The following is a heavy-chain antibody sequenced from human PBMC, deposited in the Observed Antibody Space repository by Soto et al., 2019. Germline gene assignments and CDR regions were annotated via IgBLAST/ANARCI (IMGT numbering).Heavy chain of an antibody. J-gene: IGHJ4*02. CDR1: GFTFSSYS. Sequence: VQLVESGGGLVKPGGSLRLSCAASGFTFSSYSMSWVRQAPGKGLEWVSTIGTSASTYYGDSVRGRFTISRDNSRNTLYLQMNSLRAEDTAVYYCADLSRYCTSSNCDWGQGTLVTVSS. CDR2: IGTSAST. D-gene: IGHD2-2*01. V-gene: IGHV3-23*04. CDR3: ADLSRYCTSSNCD.